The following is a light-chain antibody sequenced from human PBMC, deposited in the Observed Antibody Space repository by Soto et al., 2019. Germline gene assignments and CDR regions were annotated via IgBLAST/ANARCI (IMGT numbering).Light chain of an antibody. CDR1: QSVDSGY. V-gene: IGKV3-20*01. CDR3: QQYDGSPLT. J-gene: IGKJ2*01. CDR2: CIS. Sequence: EIVLTQSPGALSLSPGERATLSCRASQSVDSGYLAWYQQRPGQAPRLLRYCISFRGTGISNRFRGSGSGTDFTLTISRLEPEDSAVYVCQQYDGSPLTFGQGTKVEI.